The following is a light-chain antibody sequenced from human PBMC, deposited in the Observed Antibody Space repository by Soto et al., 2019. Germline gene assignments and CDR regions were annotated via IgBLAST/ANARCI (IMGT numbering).Light chain of an antibody. CDR2: DGS. J-gene: IGKJ2*01. CDR1: QSVYSSF. Sequence: IVLTQSPATLSLSPGERATLSCGASQSVYSSFLAWYQQKRGLAPRLLIFDGSTRATGIPDRFSGGASGTDFTLTISRLEPEDSAVYYCQQYGTSPYSFGQGTKLEIK. V-gene: IGKV3D-20*01. CDR3: QQYGTSPYS.